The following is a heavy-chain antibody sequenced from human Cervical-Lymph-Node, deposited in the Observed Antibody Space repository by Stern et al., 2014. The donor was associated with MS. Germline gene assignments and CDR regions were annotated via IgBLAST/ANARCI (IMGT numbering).Heavy chain of an antibody. CDR2: ISGSGGNT. CDR1: GFSFPNYA. D-gene: IGHD6-19*01. CDR3: AKGKAVTGAGYGMDV. V-gene: IGHV3-23*04. J-gene: IGHJ6*02. Sequence: EVQLVESGGGLVQPGGSLRLSCAASGFSFPNYAMSWVRQAPGKGLEWISAISGSGGNTFYADSVKWRLTISRDNSKNAVYLPLHSLRDEDTALYYCAKGKAVTGAGYGMDVWGQGTTVAVS.